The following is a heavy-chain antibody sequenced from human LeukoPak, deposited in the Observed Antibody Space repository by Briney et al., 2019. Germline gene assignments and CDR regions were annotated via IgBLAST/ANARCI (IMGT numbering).Heavy chain of an antibody. CDR2: ISSSSSYT. CDR1: GFTFSDYY. CDR3: ARGADAYDILTGNPSDY. J-gene: IGHJ4*02. D-gene: IGHD3-9*01. Sequence: GGSLRLSCAASGFTFSDYYMSWIRQAPGKGLEWVSYISSSSSYTNYADSVKGRFTISGDNAKNSLYLQMNSLRAEDTAVYYCARGADAYDILTGNPSDYWGQGTLVTVSS. V-gene: IGHV3-11*06.